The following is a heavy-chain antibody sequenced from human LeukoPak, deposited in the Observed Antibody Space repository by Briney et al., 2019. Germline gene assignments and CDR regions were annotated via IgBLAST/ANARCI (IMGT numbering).Heavy chain of an antibody. Sequence: GGSLRLSCTASGFTLSSNSMSWVRQAPGKGLEWVSVIYSGGSTYYADSVKGRFTISRDKSNNTVSHQMNSMRDEATHVYYCARALASGWSSYFDYWGQGTLVTVSS. CDR3: ARALASGWSSYFDY. V-gene: IGHV3-53*01. D-gene: IGHD6-19*01. J-gene: IGHJ4*02. CDR2: IYSGGST. CDR1: GFTLSSNS.